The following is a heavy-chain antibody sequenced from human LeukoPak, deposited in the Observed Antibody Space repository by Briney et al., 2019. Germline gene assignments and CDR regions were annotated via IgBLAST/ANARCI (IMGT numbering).Heavy chain of an antibody. CDR1: GGSISSGDYY. J-gene: IGHJ3*02. D-gene: IGHD3-3*01. Sequence: SETLSLTCTVSGGSISSGDYYWSWIRQPPGKGLEWIGYIYYSGSTYYNPSLKSRVTISVDTSKNQFSLKLSSVTAADTAVYYCARVHDYDFWSGYSAPRDAFDIWGQGTMVTVSS. V-gene: IGHV4-30-4*01. CDR2: IYYSGST. CDR3: ARVHDYDFWSGYSAPRDAFDI.